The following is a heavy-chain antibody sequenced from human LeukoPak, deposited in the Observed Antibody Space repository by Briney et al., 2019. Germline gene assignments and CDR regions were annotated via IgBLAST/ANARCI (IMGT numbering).Heavy chain of an antibody. J-gene: IGHJ3*02. CDR2: INHSGST. D-gene: IGHD3-3*01. Sequence: PSETLSLTCAVYGGSFSGYYWSWIRQPPGKGLEWIGEINHSGSTNYNPSLKSRVTISVDTSKNQFSLKLSSVTAADTAVYYCARPPDFTDAFDIWGQGTMVTVSS. CDR3: ARPPDFTDAFDI. CDR1: GGSFSGYY. V-gene: IGHV4-34*01.